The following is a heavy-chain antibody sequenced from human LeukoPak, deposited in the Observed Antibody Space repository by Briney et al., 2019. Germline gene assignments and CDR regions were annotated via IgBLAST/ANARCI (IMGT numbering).Heavy chain of an antibody. CDR3: ARGGYSRPIFDY. CDR1: GYIFTSYQ. V-gene: IGHV1-46*01. Sequence: ASVKVSCKASGYIFTSYQMHWGRQAPGQGLEWMGAVNPSGGITTYAQKFQGRVTMTRDTSTSTVYRELSGLRSEDTAVYYCARGGYSRPIFDYWGQGTLVTVSS. CDR2: VNPSGGIT. J-gene: IGHJ4*02. D-gene: IGHD5-24*01.